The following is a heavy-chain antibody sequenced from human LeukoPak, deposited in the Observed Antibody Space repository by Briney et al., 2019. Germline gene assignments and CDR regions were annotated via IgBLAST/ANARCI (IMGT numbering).Heavy chain of an antibody. V-gene: IGHV4-39*01. CDR1: GGSIRSSYYY. D-gene: IGHD6-13*01. CDR3: ARGRYSSSTSDY. Sequence: PSETLSLTCTVSGGSIRSSYYYWGWIRQPPGKGLEWIGSIYDSGSTYYNPSLKSRVTISVDTSKNQFSLKLNSVTAADTAVYYCARGRYSSSTSDYWGQGTPVTASS. CDR2: IYDSGST. J-gene: IGHJ4*02.